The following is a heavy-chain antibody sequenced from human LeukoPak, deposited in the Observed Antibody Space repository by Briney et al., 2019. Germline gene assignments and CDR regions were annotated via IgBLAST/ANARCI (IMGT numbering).Heavy chain of an antibody. J-gene: IGHJ4*02. Sequence: SETLSLTCTVSGGSISSYYWSWIRQPPGKGLEWIGSIYYSGSTYYNPSLKSRVTISVDTSKNQFSLKLSSVTAADTAVYYCARETDSSGRSFDYWGQGTLVTVSS. D-gene: IGHD6-19*01. CDR1: GGSISSYY. V-gene: IGHV4-39*07. CDR3: ARETDSSGRSFDY. CDR2: IYYSGST.